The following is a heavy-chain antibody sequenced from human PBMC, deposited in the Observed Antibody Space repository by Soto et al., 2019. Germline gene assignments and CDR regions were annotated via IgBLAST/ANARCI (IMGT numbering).Heavy chain of an antibody. CDR1: GFTFSNAW. CDR3: TTGPGSLYYYYYGMDV. CDR2: IKSKTDGGTT. V-gene: IGHV3-15*07. J-gene: IGHJ6*02. D-gene: IGHD7-27*01. Sequence: PGGSLRLSCAASGFTFSNAWMNWVRQAPGKGLEWVGRIKSKTDGGTTDYAAPVKGRFTISRDDSKNTLYLQMNSLKTEDTAVYYCTTGPGSLYYYYYGMDVWGQGTTVTVSS.